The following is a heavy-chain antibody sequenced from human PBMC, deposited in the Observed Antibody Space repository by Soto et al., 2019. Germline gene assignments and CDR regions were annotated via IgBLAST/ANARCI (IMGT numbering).Heavy chain of an antibody. Sequence: QVQLVQSGTEVKKPGSSVRVSCRSSGGTFGTYNINWLRQAPGQGLEWMGGIIPVFGTPTYAQKFQGRVTITADESTITVYLDLSSLRSDDTAIYYCARNSPLATYYSGLDVWGQGTSVTVSS. D-gene: IGHD5-12*01. CDR2: IIPVFGTP. CDR3: ARNSPLATYYSGLDV. CDR1: GGTFGTYN. J-gene: IGHJ6*02. V-gene: IGHV1-69*01.